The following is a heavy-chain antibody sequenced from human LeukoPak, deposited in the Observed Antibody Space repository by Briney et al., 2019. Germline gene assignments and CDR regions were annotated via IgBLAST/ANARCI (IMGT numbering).Heavy chain of an antibody. V-gene: IGHV3-74*01. CDR2: INDDGSDT. D-gene: IGHD3-22*01. CDR1: GFTFKLYW. J-gene: IGHJ3*02. Sequence: GGSLRLSCAASGFTFKLYWMHWVRQVPGKGPVWVARINDDGSDTVYADSVKGRFTISRDNSKNTLYLQINSLRAEDTAVYYCVKTPLTTTVLDAFDIWGQGTMVTVSS. CDR3: VKTPLTTTVLDAFDI.